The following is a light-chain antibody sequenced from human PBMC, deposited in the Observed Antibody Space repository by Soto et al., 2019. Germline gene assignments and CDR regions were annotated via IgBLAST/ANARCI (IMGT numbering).Light chain of an antibody. CDR2: EVN. CDR3: TSYAGDNNV. V-gene: IGLV2-8*01. Sequence: QSALTQPPSASGSPGQSVTISCTGTSSDVGGYNYVSWYQQHPGKVPKLIVYEVNKRPSGVPDRFSGSKSGNTASLTVSGLQAEDEADYYCTSYAGDNNVFGTGTKLTVL. CDR1: SSDVGGYNY. J-gene: IGLJ1*01.